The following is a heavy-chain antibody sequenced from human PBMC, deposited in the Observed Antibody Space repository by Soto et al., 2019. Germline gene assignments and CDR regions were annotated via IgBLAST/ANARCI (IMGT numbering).Heavy chain of an antibody. CDR2: IYYSGNN. CDR1: GGSTSSDNY. J-gene: IGHJ4*02. V-gene: IGHV4-30-4*01. D-gene: IGHD3-16*01. Sequence: SETLSLTCTVSGGSTSSDNYWSWIRQPPGKGLEWIGHIYYSGNNDYNPSLKSRLAISIDTSKNQFSLKLSSVTAADTAVYFCAREGGESSDGLYYFDSWGQGSLVTVSS. CDR3: AREGGESSDGLYYFDS.